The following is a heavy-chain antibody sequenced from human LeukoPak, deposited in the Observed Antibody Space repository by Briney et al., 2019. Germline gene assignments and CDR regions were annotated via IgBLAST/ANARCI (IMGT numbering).Heavy chain of an antibody. CDR3: AREGRGVGYTLISYGMDV. V-gene: IGHV3-7*01. Sequence: GSLRLSFAASGFTFSSYWMSWVRQAPGKGLEWVATIKQDGGEKYYVDSVKGRFTISRDNAKNSLYLQMNSLRAEDTAVYYCAREGRGVGYTLISYGMDVWGQGTTVTVSS. J-gene: IGHJ6*02. CDR2: IKQDGGEK. CDR1: GFTFSSYW. D-gene: IGHD3-16*02.